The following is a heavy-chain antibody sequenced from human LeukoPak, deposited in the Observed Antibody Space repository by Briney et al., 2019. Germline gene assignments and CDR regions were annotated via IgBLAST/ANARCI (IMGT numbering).Heavy chain of an antibody. CDR2: ISGSGGST. CDR1: GFTFSSYA. D-gene: IGHD6-13*01. V-gene: IGHV3-23*01. Sequence: GGSLRLSCAASGFTFSSYAMSWVRQAPGKGLEWVSAISGSGGSTYYADSVKGRFTISRDYSRNTLYLQMNSLRAEDTAVYYCAKDRIAAAVHDAFDIWGQGTMVTVSS. J-gene: IGHJ3*02. CDR3: AKDRIAAAVHDAFDI.